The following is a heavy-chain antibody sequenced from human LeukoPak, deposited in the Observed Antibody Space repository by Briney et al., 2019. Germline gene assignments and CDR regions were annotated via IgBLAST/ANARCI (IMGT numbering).Heavy chain of an antibody. V-gene: IGHV1-2*06. CDR1: GYTFTGYY. D-gene: IGHD3-22*01. CDR3: ARGDSSGYYLNWFDP. Sequence: GASVKVSCKASGYTFTGYYMHWVRQAPGQGLEWMGRINPNSGGTNYAQKFQGRVTMTRDTSISTAYMELSSLRSEDTAVYYCARGDSSGYYLNWFDPWGQGTLVTVSS. J-gene: IGHJ5*02. CDR2: INPNSGGT.